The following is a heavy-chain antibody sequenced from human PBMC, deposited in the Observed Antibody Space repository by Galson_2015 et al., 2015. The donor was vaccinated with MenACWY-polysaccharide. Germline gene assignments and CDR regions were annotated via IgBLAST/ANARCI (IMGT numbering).Heavy chain of an antibody. CDR3: ARARKITYGGVIVNYNLDY. J-gene: IGHJ4*02. Sequence: SVKVSCKASGYTFTTYDINWVRQATGQGLEWMGWMSPNSGNTGYAQKFQGRVTMTRNTSISTAYMELSSLRSEDTAVYYCARARKITYGGVIVNYNLDYWGQGTLVTVSS. V-gene: IGHV1-8*01. D-gene: IGHD3-16*02. CDR2: MSPNSGNT. CDR1: GYTFTTYD.